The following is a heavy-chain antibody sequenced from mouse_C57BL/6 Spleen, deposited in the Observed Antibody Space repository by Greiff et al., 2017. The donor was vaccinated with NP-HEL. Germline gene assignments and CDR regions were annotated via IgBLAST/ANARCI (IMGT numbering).Heavy chain of an antibody. CDR1: GYTFTSYW. CDR3: ARGDDYDESFAY. D-gene: IGHD2-4*01. V-gene: IGHV1-52*01. J-gene: IGHJ3*01. CDR2: IDTSDSET. Sequence: QVQLQQPGAELVRPGSSVKLSCKASGYTFTSYWMHWVKQRPIQGLEWIGNIDTSDSETHYNQKFKDKATLTVDKSSSTAYMQLSSLTSEDSAVYYCARGDDYDESFAYWGQGTLVTVSA.